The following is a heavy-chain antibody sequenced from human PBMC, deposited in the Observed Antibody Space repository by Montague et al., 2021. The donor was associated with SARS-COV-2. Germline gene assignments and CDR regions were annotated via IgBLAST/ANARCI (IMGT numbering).Heavy chain of an antibody. Sequence: SETLSLTCTVSGVSVSNRYTHWSWIRQSPGKGLEWIGHIDYGGSPNYSPSLHSRVTISLDTSKNQLSLRLNSATAADTAACYCASYWQGGSGRGSWGQGTLVTVSS. CDR2: IDYGGSP. D-gene: IGHD3-10*01. J-gene: IGHJ5*02. CDR1: GVSVSNRYTH. CDR3: ASYWQGGSGRGS. V-gene: IGHV4-61*01.